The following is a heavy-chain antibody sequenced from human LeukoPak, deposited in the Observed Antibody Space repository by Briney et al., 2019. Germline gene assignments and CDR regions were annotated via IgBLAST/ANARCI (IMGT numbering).Heavy chain of an antibody. CDR2: ISGSGGST. CDR3: AVGSYLGRNFDY. D-gene: IGHD1-26*01. J-gene: IGHJ4*02. Sequence: GSLRLSCAASGFTFSSYWMHWVRQAPGKGLVWVSAISGSGGSTYYADSVKGRFTISRDNSKNTLYLQMNSLRAEDTAVYYSAVGSYLGRNFDYWGQGTLVTVSS. CDR1: GFTFSSYW. V-gene: IGHV3-23*01.